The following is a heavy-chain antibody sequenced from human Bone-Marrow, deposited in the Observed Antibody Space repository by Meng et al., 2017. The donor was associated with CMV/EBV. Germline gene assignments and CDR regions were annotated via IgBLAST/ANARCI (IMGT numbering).Heavy chain of an antibody. Sequence: GGSLRLSCAASGFAVNNDYMSWVRQAPGKGLEWVSTLYSSGAAKHADSVKGRFIISRDNSKNTLYLQMNNLRAEDTAVYYCARDHSSSSGADYWGQGTLVTVSS. D-gene: IGHD6-6*01. J-gene: IGHJ4*02. CDR3: ARDHSSSSGADY. CDR2: LYSSGAA. V-gene: IGHV3-53*01. CDR1: GFAVNNDY.